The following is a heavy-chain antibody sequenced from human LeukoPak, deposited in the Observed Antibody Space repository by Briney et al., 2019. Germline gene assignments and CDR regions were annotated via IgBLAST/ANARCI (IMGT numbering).Heavy chain of an antibody. D-gene: IGHD6-13*01. J-gene: IGHJ5*02. CDR2: VYYSGST. V-gene: IGHV4-59*01. Sequence: SETLSLTCTVSGGAISSYYWSWIRQPPGKGLEWIGYVYYSGSTNYNPSLKSRVTISVDTTKKQFSLKLSSVTAADTAVYYCARGARIAVAGTKGSSWFDPWGKGTLVTVSS. CDR3: ARGARIAVAGTKGSSWFDP. CDR1: GGAISSYY.